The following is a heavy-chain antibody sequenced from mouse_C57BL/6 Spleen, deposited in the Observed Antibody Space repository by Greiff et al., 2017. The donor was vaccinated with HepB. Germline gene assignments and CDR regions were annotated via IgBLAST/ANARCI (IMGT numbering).Heavy chain of an antibody. V-gene: IGHV1-61*01. CDR2: IYPSDSET. Sequence: QVQLQQPGAELVRPGSSVKLSCKASGYTFTSYWMDWVKQRPGQGLEWIGNIYPSDSETHYNQKFKDKATLTVDKSSSTAYMQRSSLTSEDSAVYYSARRINLGPIDYWGKGTTLTVSS. J-gene: IGHJ2*01. CDR1: GYTFTSYW. D-gene: IGHD3-1*01. CDR3: ARRINLGPIDY.